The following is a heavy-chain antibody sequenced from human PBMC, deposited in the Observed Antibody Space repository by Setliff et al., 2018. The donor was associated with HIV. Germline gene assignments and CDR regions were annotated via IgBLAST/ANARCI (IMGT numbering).Heavy chain of an antibody. Sequence: PGGSLRLSCVASGFTFSNFAMHWVRQAPGKGLEWVSVISYDGSRVAYADSVKGRFTISRDNSKNTLYLQMNSLRAEDTAVYYCARDKISAWGQGTLVTVSS. V-gene: IGHV3-30*07. D-gene: IGHD3-3*01. CDR2: ISYDGSRV. J-gene: IGHJ4*02. CDR3: ARDKISA. CDR1: GFTFSNFA.